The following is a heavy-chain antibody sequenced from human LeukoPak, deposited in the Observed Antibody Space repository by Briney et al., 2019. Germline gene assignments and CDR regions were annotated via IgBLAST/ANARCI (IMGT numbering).Heavy chain of an antibody. CDR1: GGSFSGYY. D-gene: IGHD4-17*01. V-gene: IGHV4-34*01. J-gene: IGHJ3*02. CDR2: INHSIST. CDR3: ARAPVLPTTVTTAYAFDI. Sequence: SETLSLTCAVYGGSFSGYYWSWIRQPPGKGLEWIGEINHSISTNYNPSLKSRVPISVDTSKNQFSLKLSSVTAADTAVYYCARAPVLPTTVTTAYAFDIWGQGTMVSVST.